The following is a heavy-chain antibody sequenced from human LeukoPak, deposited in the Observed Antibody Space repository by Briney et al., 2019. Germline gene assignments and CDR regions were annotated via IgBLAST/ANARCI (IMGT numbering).Heavy chain of an antibody. D-gene: IGHD1-26*01. J-gene: IGHJ4*02. V-gene: IGHV1-18*01. CDR2: ISAYNGNT. Sequence: GAAVTVSYKDSGYTFTNYGISWVGQAPGQGREGMGWISAYNGNTNYAQKPQGRVTITTDTTTSTAYMELRSLRSDDTAVYYFARGVGARTPFDYWGQGTLVTVSS. CDR1: GYTFTNYG. CDR3: ARGVGARTPFDY.